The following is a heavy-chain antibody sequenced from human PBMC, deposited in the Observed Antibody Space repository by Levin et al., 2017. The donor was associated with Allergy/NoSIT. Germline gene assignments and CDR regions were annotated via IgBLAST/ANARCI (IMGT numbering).Heavy chain of an antibody. J-gene: IGHJ3*02. CDR3: ARDRITMRENAFDI. D-gene: IGHD3-10*01. V-gene: IGHV3-21*01. CDR1: GFTFSSYS. Sequence: GGSLRLSCAASGFTFSSYSMNWVRQAPGKGLEWVSSISSSSSYIYYADSVKGRFTISRDNAKNSLYLQMNSLRAEDTAVYYCARDRITMRENAFDIWGQGTMVTVSS. CDR2: ISSSSSYI.